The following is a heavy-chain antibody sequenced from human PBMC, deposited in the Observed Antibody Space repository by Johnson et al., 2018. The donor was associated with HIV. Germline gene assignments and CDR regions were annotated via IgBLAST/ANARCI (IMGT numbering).Heavy chain of an antibody. Sequence: QMQLVESGGGLVKPGASLRLSCAASGFSLSDYYMSWIRQAPGKGLEWVSYVSGSSSGIYYADPVKGRFTISRDNAKNSLYLQMDSLRAEDTAVYYCARDRGGKGGFDAFDIWGQGTMVTVSS. V-gene: IGHV3-11*04. CDR2: VSGSSSGI. CDR1: GFSLSDYY. D-gene: IGHD2-15*01. J-gene: IGHJ3*02. CDR3: ARDRGGKGGFDAFDI.